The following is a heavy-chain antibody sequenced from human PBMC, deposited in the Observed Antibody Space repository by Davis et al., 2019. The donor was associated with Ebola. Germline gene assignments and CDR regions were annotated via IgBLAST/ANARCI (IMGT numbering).Heavy chain of an antibody. D-gene: IGHD3-10*01. CDR1: GYTFTSYG. CDR2: ISAYNGNT. CDR3: ARGITMVQRVSWFDP. V-gene: IGHV1-18*01. J-gene: IGHJ5*02. Sequence: AASVKVSCKASGYTFTSYGISWVRQAPGQGLEWMGWISAYNGNTNYAQKLQGRVTMTTDTSTSTAYMELRSLRSDDTAVYYCARGITMVQRVSWFDPWGQGTLVTVSS.